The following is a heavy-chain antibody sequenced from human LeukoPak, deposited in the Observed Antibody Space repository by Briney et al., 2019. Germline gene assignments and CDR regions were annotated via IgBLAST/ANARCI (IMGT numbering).Heavy chain of an antibody. D-gene: IGHD3-10*01. CDR1: GDSVSSNSAA. J-gene: IGHJ2*01. CDR2: TYYRSKWNN. Sequence: SQTLSLTCAISGDSVSSNSAAWRWLRQSPSRGLEWLGRTYYRSKWNNNYAISVKSRITINPDTSKNQFSLQLNSVTPEDTGVYYCARARGYFDLWGRGTLVTVSS. CDR3: ARARGYFDL. V-gene: IGHV6-1*01.